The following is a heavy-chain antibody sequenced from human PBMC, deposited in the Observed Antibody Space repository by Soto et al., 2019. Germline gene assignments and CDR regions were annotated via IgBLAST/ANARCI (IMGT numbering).Heavy chain of an antibody. CDR2: IYYSGST. Sequence: SETLSLTCTVSGGSISSYYWSWIRQPPGKGLEWIGYIYYSGSTNYNPSLKSRVTISVDTSKNQFSLKLSSVTAADTAVYYCARGPTGTTNYYYYMDVWGKGTTVTVSS. D-gene: IGHD1-7*01. CDR3: ARGPTGTTNYYYYMDV. CDR1: GGSISSYY. J-gene: IGHJ6*03. V-gene: IGHV4-59*01.